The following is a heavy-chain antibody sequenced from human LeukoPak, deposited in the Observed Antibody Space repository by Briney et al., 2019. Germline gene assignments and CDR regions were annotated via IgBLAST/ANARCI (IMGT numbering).Heavy chain of an antibody. V-gene: IGHV3-48*03. CDR2: ISSSGSTI. CDR3: ARDYEAWIQLWSDAFDI. Sequence: PGGSLRLSCAASGFTFSSYEMNWVRQAPGKGLEWVSYISSSGSTIYYADSVKGRFTISRDNAKNSLYLQMNSLRVEDTAVYYCARDYEAWIQLWSDAFDIWGQGTMVTVSS. CDR1: GFTFSSYE. D-gene: IGHD5-18*01. J-gene: IGHJ3*02.